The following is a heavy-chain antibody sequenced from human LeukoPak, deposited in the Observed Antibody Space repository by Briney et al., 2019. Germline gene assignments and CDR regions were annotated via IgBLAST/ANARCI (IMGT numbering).Heavy chain of an antibody. V-gene: IGHV1-2*02. CDR2: INPNSGGT. J-gene: IGHJ3*02. D-gene: IGHD6-6*01. CDR1: GYTFTGYY. CDR3: ARSSIAARLDAFDI. Sequence: GASVKVSCKASGYTFTGYYMHWVRQAPGQGLEWMGWINPNSGGTNYAQKFQGRVTMTRDKSISTAYLQWSSLKASDTAMYYCARSSIAARLDAFDIWGQGTMVTVSS.